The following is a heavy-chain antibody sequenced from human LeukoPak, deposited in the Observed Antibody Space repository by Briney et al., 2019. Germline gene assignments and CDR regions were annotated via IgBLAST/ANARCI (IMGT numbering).Heavy chain of an antibody. V-gene: IGHV3-7*05. CDR3: ARRGTSSSWAHFDY. Sequence: GGSLRLSCAASGFIFSTYWLTWVRQAPGKGLEWVANINQDGSEIYYVDSVQGRLTISRDNVKNSLYLQMNSLGAEDTAVYYCARRGTSSSWAHFDYWGQGTLVTVSS. CDR2: INQDGSEI. D-gene: IGHD6-13*01. CDR1: GFIFSTYW. J-gene: IGHJ4*02.